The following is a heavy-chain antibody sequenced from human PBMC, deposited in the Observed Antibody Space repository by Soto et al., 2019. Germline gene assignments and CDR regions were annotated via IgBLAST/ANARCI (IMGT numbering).Heavy chain of an antibody. J-gene: IGHJ2*01. D-gene: IGHD6-19*01. V-gene: IGHV3-74*01. CDR1: GFIFSNYW. CDR2: ISSEGSST. Sequence: EVQLVESGGGLVQPGGSLRLSCAASGFIFSNYWMYWVRQAPGKGLVWVSRISSEGSSTRYADSVKGRFTISRDNAKNTLYRQMNSLRAEDTAVYYCAREGVAVAGTVWYFDLWGRGALVTVSS. CDR3: AREGVAVAGTVWYFDL.